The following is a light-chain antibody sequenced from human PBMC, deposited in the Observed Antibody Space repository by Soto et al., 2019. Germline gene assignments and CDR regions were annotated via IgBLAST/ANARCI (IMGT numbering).Light chain of an antibody. CDR2: KAS. J-gene: IGKJ1*01. Sequence: DIQMTQSPSTLSGSVGDRVTITCRESQTISSWLAWYQQKPGKAPKLLIYKASNLKSGVPSRFSGSGAGTEFTLTISSLQPDDFATYYCQHYNSYSEAFGQGTKVDIK. CDR3: QHYNSYSEA. V-gene: IGKV1-5*03. CDR1: QTISSW.